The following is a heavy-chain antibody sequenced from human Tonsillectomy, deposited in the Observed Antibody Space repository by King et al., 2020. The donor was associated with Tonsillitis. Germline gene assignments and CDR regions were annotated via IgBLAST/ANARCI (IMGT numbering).Heavy chain of an antibody. CDR3: ARGSSTSSDYYYYYYMDV. V-gene: IGHV4-34*01. CDR2: INHSGST. D-gene: IGHD2-2*01. J-gene: IGHJ6*03. CDR1: GGSFSGYY. Sequence: VQLTQWGAGLLKPSETLSLPCAVYGGSFSGYYWSWIRQPPGKGLEWIGEINHSGSTNYNPSLKSRVTISVDTSKNQFSLKLSSVTAADTAVYYCARGSSTSSDYYYYYYMDVWGKGTTVTVSS.